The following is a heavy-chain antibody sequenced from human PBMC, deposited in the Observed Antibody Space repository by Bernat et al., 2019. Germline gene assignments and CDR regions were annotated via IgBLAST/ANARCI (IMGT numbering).Heavy chain of an antibody. CDR3: ARVAHGGNDVY. V-gene: IGHV1-69*02. D-gene: IGHD4-23*01. CDR2: IIPILGIA. Sequence: QVQLVQSGAEVKKPGSSVKVSCKASGGTFSSYTTSWVRQAPGQGLEWMGRIIPILGIANYAQKFQGRVTITADKSTSTAYMGLSSLRSEDTAVYYCARVAHGGNDVYWGQGTLVTVSS. J-gene: IGHJ4*02. CDR1: GGTFSSYT.